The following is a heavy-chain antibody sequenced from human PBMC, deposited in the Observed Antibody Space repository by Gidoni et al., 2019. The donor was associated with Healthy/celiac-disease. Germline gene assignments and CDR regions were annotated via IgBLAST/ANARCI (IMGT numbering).Heavy chain of an antibody. D-gene: IGHD3-22*01. J-gene: IGHJ4*02. V-gene: IGHV4-38-2*02. CDR2: IYHSGST. CDR1: GYSISSGYY. CDR3: AGSGKDYYDSSGYCIDY. Sequence: QVQLQESGPGLVKPSETLSLTCTVSGYSISSGYYWGWIRQPPGKGLEWIGSIYHSGSTYYNPSLKSRVTISVDTSKNQFSLKLSSVTAADTAVYYCAGSGKDYYDSSGYCIDYWGQGTLVTVSS.